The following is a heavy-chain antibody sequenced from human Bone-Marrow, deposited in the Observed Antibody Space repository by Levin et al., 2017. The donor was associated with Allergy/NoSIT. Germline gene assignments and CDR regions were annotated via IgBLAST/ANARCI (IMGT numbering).Heavy chain of an antibody. CDR3: AKQYCDTFTCCPADH. J-gene: IGHJ4*02. Sequence: GGSLRLSCEASGFTFRNYAMTWIRQAPGKGLEGVAGVSDSGRGTYYSDSVKGRFTVSRDNSRKRLYLQMDSLTVEDTATYYCAKQYCDTFTCCPADHWGQGTQVIVSA. V-gene: IGHV3-23*01. CDR1: GFTFRNYA. CDR2: VSDSGRGT. D-gene: IGHD3-9*01.